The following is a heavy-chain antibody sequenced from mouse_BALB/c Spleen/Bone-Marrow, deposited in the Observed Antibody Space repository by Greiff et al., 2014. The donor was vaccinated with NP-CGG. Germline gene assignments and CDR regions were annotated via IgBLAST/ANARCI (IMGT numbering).Heavy chain of an antibody. CDR3: TRSGRAFDY. Sequence: QVQLQQSGPELVKPGASVRMSCKASGYTFTTYYIYWVKQRPGQGLEWIGEIYPGNGSTKYNEKFKSKATLTVDKSSSTSYMQRSSLTYEDASFYYSTRSGRAFDYWGQGTSLTVSS. D-gene: IGHD3-2*02. CDR2: IYPGNGST. J-gene: IGHJ2*02. V-gene: IGHV1S12*01. CDR1: GYTFTTYY.